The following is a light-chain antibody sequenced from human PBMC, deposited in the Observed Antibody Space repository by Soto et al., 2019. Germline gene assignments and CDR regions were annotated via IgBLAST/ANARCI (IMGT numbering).Light chain of an antibody. J-gene: IGKJ1*01. CDR3: MQPLENFRT. Sequence: IVMTQSPLSLSVTPGEAASISCMSSARLLHKNGYNYVDWDMQKPGQSPQLLIYFGSNRASGVPDMFSGSGSDTYFTLEISRVAADDVGVYYCMQPLENFRTFGQGTKVEIK. CDR1: ARLLHKNGYNY. V-gene: IGKV2-28*01. CDR2: FGS.